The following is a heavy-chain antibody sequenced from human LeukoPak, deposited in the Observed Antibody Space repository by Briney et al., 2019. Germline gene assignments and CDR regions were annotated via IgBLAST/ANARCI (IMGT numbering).Heavy chain of an antibody. V-gene: IGHV3-23*01. Sequence: GGSLRLSCAASGFTFSSYAMSWVRQAPGKGPEWVSAISGSGGSTYYADSVKGRFTISRDNSKNTLYLQMNSLRAEDTAVYYCAKAVAGQGYYYDSSGYYSHGALDYWGQGTLVTVSS. CDR3: AKAVAGQGYYYDSSGYYSHGALDY. D-gene: IGHD3-22*01. CDR1: GFTFSSYA. CDR2: ISGSGGST. J-gene: IGHJ4*02.